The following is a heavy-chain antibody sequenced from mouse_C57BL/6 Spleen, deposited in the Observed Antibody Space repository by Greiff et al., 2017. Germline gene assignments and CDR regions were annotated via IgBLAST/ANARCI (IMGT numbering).Heavy chain of an antibody. V-gene: IGHV1-50*01. CDR2: IDPTDGST. CDR3: ERCIYEYDGGVDY. Sequence: QVHLQQSGAELVKPGASVKLSCKASGYTFTSYGMHWVKQRPGQGLEWIGEIDPTDGSTNYNEKFKGKATVTVDTSSSTAYMQLSSLTSEDSAVYYCERCIYEYDGGVDYWGQGTTVTGAS. D-gene: IGHD2-4*01. CDR1: GYTFTSYG. J-gene: IGHJ2*01.